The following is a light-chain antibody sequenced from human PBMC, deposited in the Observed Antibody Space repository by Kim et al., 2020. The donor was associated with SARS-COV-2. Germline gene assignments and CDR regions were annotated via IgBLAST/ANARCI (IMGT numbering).Light chain of an antibody. J-gene: IGKJ1*01. CDR3: QQSYTASWT. V-gene: IGKV1-39*01. CDR2: AAS. Sequence: DIQMTQSPSTLSASIGDRVTITCRASQNIRTYLNWYQQKPGKAPRLLMYAASTLISGVPSRFTGSGSGTEFTFTITRLQPEDFAFYYCQQSYTASWTFGQGTKVDIK. CDR1: QNIRTY.